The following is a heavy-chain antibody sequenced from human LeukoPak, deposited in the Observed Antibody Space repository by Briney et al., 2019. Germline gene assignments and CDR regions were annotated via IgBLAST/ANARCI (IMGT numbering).Heavy chain of an antibody. J-gene: IGHJ4*02. CDR1: GGSISSSSYY. D-gene: IGHD3-16*02. CDR2: IYYSGST. V-gene: IGHV4-39*01. Sequence: SETLSLTCTVSGGSISSSSYYWGWIRQPPGKGLEWIGSIYYSGSTYYNPSLKSRVTISVDTSKNQFSLKLSSVTAADTAVYYCARRAMITFGGVIARFRDYWGQGTLVTVSS. CDR3: ARRAMITFGGVIARFRDY.